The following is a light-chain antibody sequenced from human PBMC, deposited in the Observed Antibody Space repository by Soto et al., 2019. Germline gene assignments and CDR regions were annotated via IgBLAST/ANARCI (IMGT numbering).Light chain of an antibody. Sequence: DIVMTHSPDSLAVSLGERATINCKSRHSVLYRSNNQNYLAWFQHKEGQNPXLLIYWASIRESGVPDRFSGSGSGTDFTLTINGLQAEDAAVDDCQHYYSLWTFGQGTKVDIK. J-gene: IGKJ1*01. V-gene: IGKV4-1*01. CDR1: HSVLYRSNNQNY. CDR3: QHYYSLWT. CDR2: WAS.